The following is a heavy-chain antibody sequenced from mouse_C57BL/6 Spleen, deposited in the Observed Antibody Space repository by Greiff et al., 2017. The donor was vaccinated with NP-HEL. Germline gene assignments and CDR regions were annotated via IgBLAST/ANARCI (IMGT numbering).Heavy chain of an antibody. CDR2: IYPGDGDT. J-gene: IGHJ4*01. Sequence: QVQLQQSGPELVKPGASVKISCKASGYAFSSSWMNWVKQRPGKGLEWIGRIYPGDGDTNYNGKFKGKATLTADKSSSTAYMQLSSLTSEDSAVYFCARWNLLLRGNAMDYWGQGTSVTVSS. CDR3: ARWNLLLRGNAMDY. D-gene: IGHD1-1*01. CDR1: GYAFSSSW. V-gene: IGHV1-82*01.